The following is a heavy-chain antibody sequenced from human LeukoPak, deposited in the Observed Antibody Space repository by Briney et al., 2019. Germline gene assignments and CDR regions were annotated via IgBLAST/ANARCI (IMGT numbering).Heavy chain of an antibody. D-gene: IGHD2-21*02. J-gene: IGHJ4*02. V-gene: IGHV4-30-4*01. CDR3: AGNDVVTASFDY. CDR2: IYYSGST. CDR1: GGSISSGDYY. Sequence: PSQTLSLTCTVSGGSISSGDYYWGWIRQPPGKGLEWIGYIYYSGSTYYNPSLKSRVTISVDTSKNQFSLKLSSVTAADTAVYYCAGNDVVTASFDYWGQGTLVTVSS.